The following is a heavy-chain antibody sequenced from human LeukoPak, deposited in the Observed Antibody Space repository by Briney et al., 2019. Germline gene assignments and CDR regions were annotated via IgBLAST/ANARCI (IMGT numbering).Heavy chain of an antibody. V-gene: IGHV4-59*12. CDR1: GGSISSYY. CDR2: IYYSGST. CDR3: ARLTLYDILTGYYRPTFDY. Sequence: SETLSLTCTVSGGSISSYYWSWIRQPPGKGLEWIGYIYYSGSTNYNPSLKSRVTISVDTSKNQFSLKLSSVTAADTAVYYCARLTLYDILTGYYRPTFDYWGQGTLVTVSS. D-gene: IGHD3-9*01. J-gene: IGHJ4*02.